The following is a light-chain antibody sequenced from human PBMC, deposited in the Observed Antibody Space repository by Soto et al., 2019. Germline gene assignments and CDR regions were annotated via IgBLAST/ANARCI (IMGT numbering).Light chain of an antibody. CDR3: QVYADLLQT. J-gene: IGKJ3*01. Sequence: VLTESRVTVSLYTRERATLSCMASQSVGSSLSWYQQKPGQAPRLLFYGASNRATAIPDRFSGSGFGTDFTLTITILEPEDFAVYYSQVYADLLQTFGPRSKVDI. CDR1: QSVGSS. V-gene: IGKV3-20*01. CDR2: GAS.